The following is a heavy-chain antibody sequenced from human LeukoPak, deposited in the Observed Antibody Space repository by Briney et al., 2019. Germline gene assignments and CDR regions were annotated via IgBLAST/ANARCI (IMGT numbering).Heavy chain of an antibody. CDR3: AREVNYGDYGDNAFDI. D-gene: IGHD4-17*01. Sequence: SETLSLTCTVSGYSISSGYFCGWIRQPPGQGLEWIGSFYHSGITYYNPSLKSRVTISVEMSKNQFSLKLSSVTAADTAVYYCAREVNYGDYGDNAFDIWGQGTMVTVSS. CDR1: GYSISSGYF. J-gene: IGHJ3*02. V-gene: IGHV4-38-2*02. CDR2: FYHSGIT.